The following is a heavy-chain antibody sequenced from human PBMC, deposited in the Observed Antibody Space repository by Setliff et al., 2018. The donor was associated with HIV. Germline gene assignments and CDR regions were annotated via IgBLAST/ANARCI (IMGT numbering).Heavy chain of an antibody. D-gene: IGHD3-22*01. CDR2: INWNGGST. CDR1: GFTFDDYG. J-gene: IGHJ6*03. CDR3: ARGILHSSGYYVPLRHSHYYYMDV. V-gene: IGHV3-20*04. Sequence: GGSLRLSCAASGFTFDDYGMSWVRQAPGKGLEWVSGINWNGGSTGYADSVKGRFTISRDNAKNSLYQQMNSLRAEDTALYYCARGILHSSGYYVPLRHSHYYYMDVWGKGTTVTVSS.